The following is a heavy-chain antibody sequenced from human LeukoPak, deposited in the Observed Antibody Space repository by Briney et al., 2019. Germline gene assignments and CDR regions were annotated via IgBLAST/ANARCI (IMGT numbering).Heavy chain of an antibody. D-gene: IGHD2-2*01. Sequence: SETLSLTCAVPGGSMRNYYWSWIRQPPGKGLEWIGYTYDSGSSSYNPSLRSRVSISIDTSKNQLSLNLSSVTAADTAVYYCARGWASSWYYFDFWGQGTLVTVSS. J-gene: IGHJ4*02. CDR2: TYDSGSS. V-gene: IGHV4-59*01. CDR3: ARGWASSWYYFDF. CDR1: GGSMRNYY.